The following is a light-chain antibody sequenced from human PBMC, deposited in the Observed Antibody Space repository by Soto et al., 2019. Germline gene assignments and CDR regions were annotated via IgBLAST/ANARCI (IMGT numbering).Light chain of an antibody. CDR2: GAS. J-gene: IGKJ5*01. V-gene: IGKV3D-20*02. CDR1: QSVSSSY. CDR3: QQRGNWPT. Sequence: EIVLTQSPGTLSLSPVERATLSCRASQSVSSSYLAWYQQKPGQAPRLLIYGASRRATGIPDRFSGSGSGTDFTLTISSLEPEDFAVYYCQQRGNWPTFGQGTRLEIK.